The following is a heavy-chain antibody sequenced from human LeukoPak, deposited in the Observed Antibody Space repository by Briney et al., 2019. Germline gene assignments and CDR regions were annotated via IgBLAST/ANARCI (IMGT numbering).Heavy chain of an antibody. CDR3: ARDEQYSGSYLYYFDY. Sequence: GASVKVSCKASGYTFTSYGISWVRQAPGQGLEWMGWISAYNGNTNYAQKLQGRVTMTTDTSTSTAYMELRSLRSDDTAVYHCARDEQYSGSYLYYFDYWGQGTLVTVSS. CDR2: ISAYNGNT. V-gene: IGHV1-18*01. J-gene: IGHJ4*02. CDR1: GYTFTSYG. D-gene: IGHD1-26*01.